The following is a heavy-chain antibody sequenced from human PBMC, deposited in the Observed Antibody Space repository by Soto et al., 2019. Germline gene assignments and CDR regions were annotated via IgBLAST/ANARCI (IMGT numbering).Heavy chain of an antibody. V-gene: IGHV3-21*01. CDR2: ISSSSSYI. J-gene: IGHJ4*02. Sequence: EVQLVESGGGLVKPGGSLRLSCAASGFTFSSYSMNWVRQAPGKGLEWVSSISSSSSYIYYADSVKGRFTISRDNAKNSLYLQMNSLRAEDTAVYYCARDQGGSKQQLVNDYWGQGTLVTVSS. CDR3: ARDQGGSKQQLVNDY. CDR1: GFTFSSYS. D-gene: IGHD6-13*01.